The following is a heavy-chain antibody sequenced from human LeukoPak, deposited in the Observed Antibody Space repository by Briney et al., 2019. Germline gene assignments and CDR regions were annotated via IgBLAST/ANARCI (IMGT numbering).Heavy chain of an antibody. Sequence: PSETLSLTCTVSGGSMSSNYWSWVRQPPGKALEWIGYISHGGQTLSNPSLSSRVTISVDTSSNQFSLKLTSVTAADTAVYFCARDTYYTSGTYYIDYFDSWGQGALVSVSS. D-gene: IGHD3-10*01. V-gene: IGHV4-59*01. CDR2: ISHGGQT. CDR3: ARDTYYTSGTYYIDYFDS. J-gene: IGHJ4*02. CDR1: GGSMSSNY.